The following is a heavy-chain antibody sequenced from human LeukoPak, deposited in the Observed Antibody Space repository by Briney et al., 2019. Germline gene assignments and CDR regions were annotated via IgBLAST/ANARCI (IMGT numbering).Heavy chain of an antibody. CDR2: ISYDGSNK. D-gene: IGHD4-17*01. V-gene: IGHV3-30*04. J-gene: IGHJ4*02. CDR1: GFTFSSYA. CDR3: ARNYGDEVNFDY. Sequence: GGSLRLSCAASGFTFSSYAMHWVRQAPGKRLEWVAVISYDGSNKYYADSVKGRFTISRDNSKNTLYLQMNSLRAEDTAVYYCARNYGDEVNFDYWGQGTLVTVSS.